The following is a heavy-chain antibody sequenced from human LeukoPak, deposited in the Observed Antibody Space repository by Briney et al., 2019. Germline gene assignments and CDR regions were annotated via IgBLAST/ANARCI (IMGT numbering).Heavy chain of an antibody. CDR2: IKLDGSEK. D-gene: IGHD3-10*01. Sequence: GGSLRLSCAASGFTFSSYWMSWVRQAPGKGLEWVADIKLDGSEKYYVDSVKGRYTISRDNAKNSLYLQMNSLRAEDTAVYYCARDSVVRGAPEFDYWGQGTLVSVSS. CDR3: ARDSVVRGAPEFDY. V-gene: IGHV3-7*01. J-gene: IGHJ4*02. CDR1: GFTFSSYW.